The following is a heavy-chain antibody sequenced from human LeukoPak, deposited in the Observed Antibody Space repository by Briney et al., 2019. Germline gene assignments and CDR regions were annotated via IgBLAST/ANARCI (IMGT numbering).Heavy chain of an antibody. D-gene: IGHD6-13*01. CDR1: GGTFSSYA. J-gene: IGHJ6*02. CDR3: ARTPQQLVPYYYYGMDV. V-gene: IGHV1-69*04. CDR2: IIPILGIA. Sequence: SVKVSCKASGGTFSSYAISWVRQAPGQGLEWMGRIIPILGIANYAQKFQGRVTITADKSTSTAYMELSSLRSEDTAVYYCARTPQQLVPYYYYGMDVWGQGTTVTVSS.